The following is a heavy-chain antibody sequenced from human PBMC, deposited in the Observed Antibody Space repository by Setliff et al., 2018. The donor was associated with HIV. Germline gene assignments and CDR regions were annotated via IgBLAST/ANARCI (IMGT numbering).Heavy chain of an antibody. CDR2: INPSGGST. D-gene: IGHD5-18*01. V-gene: IGHV1-46*01. J-gene: IGHJ2*01. CDR3: TRAEYSYGYDRWDWYFDL. CDR1: GYTFTTYG. Sequence: ASVKVSCKASGYTFTTYGVNWVRQAPGQGLEWMGRINPSGGSTSYAQKFQGRVTITRDTSASTAYMELIILRSEDTAVYYCTRAEYSYGYDRWDWYFDLWGRGTLVTSPQ.